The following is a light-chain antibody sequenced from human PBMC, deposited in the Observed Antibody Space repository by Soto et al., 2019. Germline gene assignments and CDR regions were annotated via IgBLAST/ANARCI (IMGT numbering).Light chain of an antibody. CDR1: QSVSSN. J-gene: IGKJ1*01. CDR3: QQYNNWPPGT. V-gene: IGKV3-15*01. CDR2: GAS. Sequence: EIVMTQSPATLSVSPGERATLSCRASQSVSSNLAWYHQKPGQAPRLLIYGASTRVTGIPARFSGSGSGTEFTLPIISLQSEDFAVYYCQQYNNWPPGTFGQGPKVEIK.